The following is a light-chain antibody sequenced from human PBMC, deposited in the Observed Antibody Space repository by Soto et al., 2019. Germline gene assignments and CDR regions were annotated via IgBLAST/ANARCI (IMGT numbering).Light chain of an antibody. Sequence: EIVLTQSPGTLSLSPGERATLSCRASQSVNSRYLAWYQQKPGQAPRLLINGASSRATGIPDRFSGSGSGTDFTLTISRLEPEDFAVYYCQQYGSPLTFGGGTKVEIK. CDR2: GAS. CDR1: QSVNSRY. J-gene: IGKJ4*01. CDR3: QQYGSPLT. V-gene: IGKV3-20*01.